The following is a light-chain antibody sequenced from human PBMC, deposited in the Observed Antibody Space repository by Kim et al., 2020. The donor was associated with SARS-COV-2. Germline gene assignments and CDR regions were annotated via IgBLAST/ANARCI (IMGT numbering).Light chain of an antibody. J-gene: IGLJ2*01. CDR3: NSRDSNDNVV. CDR2: GKN. CDR1: SLRSYY. V-gene: IGLV3-19*01. Sequence: VALGRTVRITCQEDSLRSYYATGYQQKPGQAPILVIYGKNNRPSGIPNRFSGSSSGNTASLTITGTQAGDEADYYCNSRDSNDNVVFGGGTKLTVL.